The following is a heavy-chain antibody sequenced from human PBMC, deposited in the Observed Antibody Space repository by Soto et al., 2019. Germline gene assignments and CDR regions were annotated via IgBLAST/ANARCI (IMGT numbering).Heavy chain of an antibody. V-gene: IGHV3-23*01. CDR3: AKTANGWFSAFDI. D-gene: IGHD6-19*01. CDR2: ISGSGGTT. Sequence: GFLRLSCAASGFTFSSYAMSWVRQAPGKGLEWVSAISGSGGTTYYADSVKGRFTFSRDNSKNTLYLQMNSLRAEDTAVYYCAKTANGWFSAFDIWGQGTMVTVSS. J-gene: IGHJ3*02. CDR1: GFTFSSYA.